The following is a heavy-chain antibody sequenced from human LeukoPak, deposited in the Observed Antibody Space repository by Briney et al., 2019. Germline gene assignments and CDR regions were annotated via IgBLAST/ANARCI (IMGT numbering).Heavy chain of an antibody. Sequence: GGSLRLSCAVSGFTFSSYTMNWVRQAPGKGLEWVSSITGSSTYIYYADSVKGRFTISRDNAKNSLYLQMNSLRAEDTAVYYCAREEVENYYGSGSYPYYYYYMDVWDKGTTVTVSS. V-gene: IGHV3-21*01. CDR3: AREEVENYYGSGSYPYYYYYMDV. D-gene: IGHD3-10*01. CDR2: ITGSSTYI. J-gene: IGHJ6*03. CDR1: GFTFSSYT.